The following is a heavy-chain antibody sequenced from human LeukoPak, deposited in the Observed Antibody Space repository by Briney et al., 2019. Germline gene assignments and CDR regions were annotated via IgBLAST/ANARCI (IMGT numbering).Heavy chain of an antibody. Sequence: GGSLRLSCAASGFTFSRYGMHWVRQAPGKGLEWVTAISYDGSNKYYADSVKGRFTISRDNSKNTLYLQMNSLRAEDTAVYYCAKGSPGLKSDYWGQGTLVTVSS. CDR2: ISYDGSNK. J-gene: IGHJ4*02. V-gene: IGHV3-30*04. D-gene: IGHD3-10*01. CDR1: GFTFSRYG. CDR3: AKGSPGLKSDY.